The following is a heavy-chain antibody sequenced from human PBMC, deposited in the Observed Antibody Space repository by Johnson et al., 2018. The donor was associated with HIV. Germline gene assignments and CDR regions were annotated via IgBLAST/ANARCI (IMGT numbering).Heavy chain of an antibody. Sequence: QVQLVESGGGVVRPGRSLRLSCAASGFTFSNYPMHWVRQAPGKGLEWVAVVSYDGSKKFYATSVKGRFTISRDNSTNSLFLQINCLRTEDTAVYYCATVDDDGVWGQGTMVTVYS. CDR1: GFTFSNYP. CDR2: VSYDGSKK. D-gene: IGHD5/OR15-5a*01. J-gene: IGHJ3*01. V-gene: IGHV3-30*04. CDR3: ATVDDDGV.